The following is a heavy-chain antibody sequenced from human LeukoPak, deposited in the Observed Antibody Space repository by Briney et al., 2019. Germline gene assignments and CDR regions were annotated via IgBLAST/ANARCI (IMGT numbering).Heavy chain of an antibody. Sequence: SETLSLTCAVSAYSISRGYYWGWIRQPAGKGLEWIGRIYSGSTDYNPSLRSRLTISVDTSKNQFSLKLSSVTAADTAVYYCARGRVSRTTLYFDYWGQGTLFTVSS. V-gene: IGHV4-38-2*01. CDR1: AYSISRGYY. CDR2: IYSGST. D-gene: IGHD1-1*01. CDR3: ARGRVSRTTLYFDY. J-gene: IGHJ4*02.